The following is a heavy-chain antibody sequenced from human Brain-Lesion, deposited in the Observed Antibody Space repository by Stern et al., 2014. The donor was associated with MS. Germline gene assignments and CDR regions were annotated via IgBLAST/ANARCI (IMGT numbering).Heavy chain of an antibody. D-gene: IGHD1-26*01. CDR3: VRPDIMGTIWN. Sequence: QLVQSGPGLVKPSETLSLTCTVSGGSITSSSYYWGWIRQPPGRGLEYIGTVYYTGSTFYDPSLKSRVTISVDTSKNQDAHKLPSVTAADTAVYYCVRPDIMGTIWNWGQGTLVTVSS. CDR1: GGSITSSSYY. CDR2: VYYTGST. V-gene: IGHV4-39*01. J-gene: IGHJ4*02.